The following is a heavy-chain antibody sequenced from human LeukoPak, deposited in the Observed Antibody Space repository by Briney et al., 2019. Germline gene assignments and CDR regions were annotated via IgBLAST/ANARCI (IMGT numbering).Heavy chain of an antibody. CDR3: AAGWVCSGGSCYYYFDY. Sequence: SVKVSCKASGFTFTSSAMQWVRQARGQRLEWIGWIVVGSGNTNYAQRFQERVTITRDMSTSTTYMELSSLRSEDTAVYYCAAGWVCSGGSCYYYFDYWGQGTLVTVSS. V-gene: IGHV1-58*02. J-gene: IGHJ4*02. D-gene: IGHD2-15*01. CDR1: GFTFTSSA. CDR2: IVVGSGNT.